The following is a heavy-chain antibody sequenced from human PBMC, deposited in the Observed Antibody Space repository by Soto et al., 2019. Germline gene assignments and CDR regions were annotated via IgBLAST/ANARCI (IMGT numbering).Heavy chain of an antibody. Sequence: QLQLQESGPALVKPSETLSLTCTVSGGSISSSSYYWGWIRQPPGKGLEWIGSIYYSGSTYYNPSLKSRVTISVDTSKNQFSLKLSSVTAADTAVYYCASPKIAFYNWFDPWGQGTLVTVSS. CDR2: IYYSGST. CDR1: GGSISSSSYY. D-gene: IGHD3-3*02. CDR3: ASPKIAFYNWFDP. V-gene: IGHV4-39*01. J-gene: IGHJ5*02.